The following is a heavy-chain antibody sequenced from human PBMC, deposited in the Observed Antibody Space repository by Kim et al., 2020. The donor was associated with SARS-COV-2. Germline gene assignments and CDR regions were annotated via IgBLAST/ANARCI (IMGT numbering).Heavy chain of an antibody. V-gene: IGHV4-39*01. Sequence: SETLSLTCNVSGGSITSTYYYWGWIRQPPGKGLEWIGSVYYTGSTYYNPSLKSRVAISVDTSKNQFSLKLTSVTAADTAVYYCERPYTSGNYDNWGQGT. J-gene: IGHJ4*02. CDR3: ERPYTSGNYDN. CDR2: VYYTGST. D-gene: IGHD6-19*01. CDR1: GGSITSTYYY.